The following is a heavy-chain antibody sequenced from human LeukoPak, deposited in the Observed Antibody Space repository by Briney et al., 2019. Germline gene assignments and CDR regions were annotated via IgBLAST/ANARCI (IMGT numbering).Heavy chain of an antibody. D-gene: IGHD2/OR15-2a*01. J-gene: IGHJ5*02. V-gene: IGHV4-59*08. CDR3: ARHPFQYPFDH. CDR2: IYHSGHT. CDR1: GASVSSDY. Sequence: SETLSLTCTVSGASVSSDYWSWIRQSPGKGLEWIGYIYHSGHTMSNPSLKSRVSLSLDTSNNQFSLKLSSVTAADTAVYYCARHPFQYPFDHWGQGAVVSVSS.